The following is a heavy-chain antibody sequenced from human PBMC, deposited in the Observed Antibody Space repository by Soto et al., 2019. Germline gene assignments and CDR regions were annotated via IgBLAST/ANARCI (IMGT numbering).Heavy chain of an antibody. CDR1: GVSISSGHW. CDR2: VYHSGSA. Sequence: ASETLSLTCDVSGVSISSGHWWCWLRQTPGKGLEWIGEVYHSGSANYNPSLKSRVTMSVDKSKNQFSLRLSSVTAADTALYYCARIAVVPAALDPWGQGTLVTVSS. CDR3: ARIAVVPAALDP. D-gene: IGHD2-2*01. V-gene: IGHV4-4*02. J-gene: IGHJ5*02.